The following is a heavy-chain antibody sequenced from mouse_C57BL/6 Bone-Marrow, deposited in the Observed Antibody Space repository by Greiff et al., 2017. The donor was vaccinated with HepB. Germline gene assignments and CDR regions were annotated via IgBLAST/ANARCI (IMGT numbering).Heavy chain of an antibody. CDR1: GFNIKNTY. V-gene: IGHV14-3*01. Sequence: EVQVVESVAELVRPGASVKLSCTASGFNIKNTYMHWVKQRPEQGLEWIGRLDPANGNTKYAPKFQGKAPITADTSSNTAYLQLSSLTSEDTAIYYCAREVLLYYYAMDYWGQGTSVTVSS. CDR2: LDPANGNT. CDR3: AREVLLYYYAMDY. J-gene: IGHJ4*01. D-gene: IGHD2-1*01.